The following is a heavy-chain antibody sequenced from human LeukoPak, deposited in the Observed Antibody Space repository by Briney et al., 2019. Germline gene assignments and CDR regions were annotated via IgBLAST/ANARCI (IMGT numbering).Heavy chain of an antibody. J-gene: IGHJ4*02. CDR2: INPNSGGT. D-gene: IGHD2-2*01. CDR1: GYTLTGYY. Sequence: ASVKVSRMASGYTLTGYYMHGVRQAPGQGREGMGWINPNSGGTNYAQKFQGRVTMTRHTYISTAYMELSRMRSDDTAVYYCASSSSTSYYWGQRTQVTGSS. V-gene: IGHV1-2*02. CDR3: ASSSSTSYY.